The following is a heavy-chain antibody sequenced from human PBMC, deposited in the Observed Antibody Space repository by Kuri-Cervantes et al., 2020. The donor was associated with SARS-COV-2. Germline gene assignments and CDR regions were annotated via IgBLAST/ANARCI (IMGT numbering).Heavy chain of an antibody. CDR3: ARSTPSRRLVVISQGGAFDI. CDR1: GHTFTGYY. J-gene: IGHJ3*02. D-gene: IGHD3-22*01. Sequence: ASVKVSCKASGHTFTGYYIHWVRQAPGQGLEWMGWINPNSGGTNYAQKFQGWVTMTRDTSISTVYMELSRLRSDDTAVYYCARSTPSRRLVVISQGGAFDIWGQGTMVTVSS. V-gene: IGHV1-2*04. CDR2: INPNSGGT.